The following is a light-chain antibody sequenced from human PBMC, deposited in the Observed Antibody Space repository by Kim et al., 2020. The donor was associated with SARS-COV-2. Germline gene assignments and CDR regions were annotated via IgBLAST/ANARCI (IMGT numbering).Light chain of an antibody. CDR1: QGVSNN. CDR3: QHYNKWPPGI. Sequence: EIVMTQSPATLSVSPGERATLSCRASQGVSNNLAWYQQKPGQAPRLLIYDASTMATGIPSRFSGSGSGTEFTLTISSLQSEDLGLYYCQHYNKWPPGIFGQETKLKI. J-gene: IGKJ2*01. V-gene: IGKV3-15*01. CDR2: DAS.